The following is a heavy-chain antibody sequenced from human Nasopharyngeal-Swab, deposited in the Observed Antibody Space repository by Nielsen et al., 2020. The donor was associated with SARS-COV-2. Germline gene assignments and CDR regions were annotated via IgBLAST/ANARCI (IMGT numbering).Heavy chain of an antibody. J-gene: IGHJ3*02. Sequence: GESLKISCAASGFTFSSYGMHWVRQAPGKGLEWVAVIWYDGSNKYYADSVKGRFTISRDNSKNTLYLQMNSLRAEDTAVYYCARDGAGTYYDYVWGRPYAFDIWGQGTMVTVSS. CDR1: GFTFSSYG. D-gene: IGHD3-16*01. CDR3: ARDGAGTYYDYVWGRPYAFDI. CDR2: IWYDGSNK. V-gene: IGHV3-33*01.